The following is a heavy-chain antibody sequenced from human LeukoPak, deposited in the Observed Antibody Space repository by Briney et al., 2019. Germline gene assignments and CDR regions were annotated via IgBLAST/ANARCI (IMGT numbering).Heavy chain of an antibody. V-gene: IGHV4-39*01. CDR3: VRQEDGDHDWSGSRKYYYYGMDI. CDR1: GGSISSGSFY. Sequence: SETLSLTCTVSGGSISSGSFYWGWIPQPPGKGLEWIASIYVSGSTYYNPSLKSRVTTSVDKSNNQLSLTMNSLTAADSAVNYCVRQEDGDHDWSGSRKYYYYGMDIWGQGTAVTVSS. CDR2: IYVSGST. J-gene: IGHJ6*02. D-gene: IGHD5-24*01.